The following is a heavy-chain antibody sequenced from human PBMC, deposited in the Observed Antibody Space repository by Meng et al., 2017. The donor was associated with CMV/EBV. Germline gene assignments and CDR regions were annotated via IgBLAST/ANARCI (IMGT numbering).Heavy chain of an antibody. CDR3: ARGKRYSSSWYPSFDY. V-gene: IGHV4-59*12. CDR2: IYYSGST. J-gene: IGHJ4*02. Sequence: GSLRLSCTVSGGSISSYYWSWIRQPPGKGLEWIGYIYYSGSTNYNPSFKSRVTISVDTSKNQFSLKLSSVTAADTAVYYCARGKRYSSSWYPSFDYWGQGTLVTVSS. CDR1: GGSISSYY. D-gene: IGHD6-13*01.